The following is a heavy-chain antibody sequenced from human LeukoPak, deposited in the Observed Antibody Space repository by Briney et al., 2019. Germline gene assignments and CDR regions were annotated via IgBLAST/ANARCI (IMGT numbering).Heavy chain of an antibody. CDR3: VRAGGTRGYDI. CDR2: STDKLYSYTT. Sequence: PGGSLRLSCAVSGFTFSDHRMDWVRQVPGKGLQWVGRSTDKLYSYTTEYAASVKGRFTISRADSENSLYLQMNGLKTEDTAVYYCVRAGGTRGYDIWGQGTMVTVSS. D-gene: IGHD2-15*01. CDR1: GFTFSDHR. J-gene: IGHJ3*02. V-gene: IGHV3-72*01.